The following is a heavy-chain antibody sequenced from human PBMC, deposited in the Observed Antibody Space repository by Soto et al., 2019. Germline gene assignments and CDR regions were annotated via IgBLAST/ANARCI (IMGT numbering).Heavy chain of an antibody. J-gene: IGHJ4*02. CDR1: GYTFTSYD. D-gene: IGHD4-17*01. Sequence: QVQLVQSGAEVKKPGASVKVSCKASGYTFTSYDINWVRQATGQGLEWMGWMNPNSGNTGYAQKFQGRVTMTRNTSISTAYMPLTSLTSEYTAVYYCAPSTNSYGDRHWGQGTLVTVSS. CDR3: APSTNSYGDRH. V-gene: IGHV1-8*01. CDR2: MNPNSGNT.